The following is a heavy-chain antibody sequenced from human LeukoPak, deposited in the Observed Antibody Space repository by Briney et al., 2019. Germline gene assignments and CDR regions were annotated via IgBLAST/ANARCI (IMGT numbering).Heavy chain of an antibody. D-gene: IGHD4-11*01. V-gene: IGHV3-15*01. CDR3: TTGLHYYFDY. CDR2: IKTKTDGGTT. CDR1: GFTFSSYA. J-gene: IGHJ4*02. Sequence: GGSLRLSCAVSGFTFSSYAMSWVRQGPGKGLEWVGRIKTKTDGGTTDFAAPVKGRFTISRDDSKNTFFLHMNSLKIEDTAVYYCTTGLHYYFDYWSQGTPVTVSS.